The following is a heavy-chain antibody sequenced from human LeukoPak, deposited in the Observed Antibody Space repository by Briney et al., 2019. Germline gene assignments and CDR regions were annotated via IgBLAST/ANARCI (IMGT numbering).Heavy chain of an antibody. J-gene: IGHJ6*02. D-gene: IGHD3-9*01. CDR1: GFTFSSYA. V-gene: IGHV3-23*01. Sequence: GGSLRLSCAASGFTFSSYAMSWVRQAPGKGLEWVSAISGSGGSTYYADSVKGRFTISRDNSKNTLYLQMNSLRAEDTALYYCAKLPPYDILTGYGMDVWGQGTTVTVSS. CDR2: ISGSGGST. CDR3: AKLPPYDILTGYGMDV.